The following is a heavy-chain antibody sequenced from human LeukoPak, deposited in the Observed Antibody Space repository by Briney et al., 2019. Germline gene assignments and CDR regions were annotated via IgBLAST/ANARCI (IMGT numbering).Heavy chain of an antibody. J-gene: IGHJ4*02. CDR1: GDSSNTINYY. V-gene: IGHV4-39*01. CDR3: ARVPYFDWLPPNY. CDR2: FYYSGST. D-gene: IGHD3-9*01. Sequence: SETLSLTCAVSGDSSNTINYYWGWIRQPPGKGLEWIGTFYYSGSTYYNSSLKSRVTISVDTSRNQFSLKLTSVTAADTAVYYCARVPYFDWLPPNYWGQGTLVTVSS.